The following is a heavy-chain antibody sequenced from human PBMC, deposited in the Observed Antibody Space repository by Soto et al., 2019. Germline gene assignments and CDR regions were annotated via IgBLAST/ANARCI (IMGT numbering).Heavy chain of an antibody. CDR2: MNPINGAT. Sequence: ASVNVSCKASGYDFTAYDINWVRQASGQGLEWMGWMNPINGATGSARRFQGRVSMTRNTATGTAYLELTSLRSDDSAVYYCGRGPSPRAPAGGTPYYYAMDLGGQGTTVTVCS. D-gene: IGHD6-13*01. CDR1: GYDFTAYD. J-gene: IGHJ6*01. V-gene: IGHV1-8*02. CDR3: GRGPSPRAPAGGTPYYYAMDL.